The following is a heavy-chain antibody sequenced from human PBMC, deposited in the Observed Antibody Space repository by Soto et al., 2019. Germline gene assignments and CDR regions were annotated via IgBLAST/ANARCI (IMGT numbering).Heavy chain of an antibody. V-gene: IGHV1-69*01. J-gene: IGHJ4*02. D-gene: IGHD3-22*01. CDR2: IIPVNGPP. CDR1: GGTFSNFP. CDR3: ARDRHYESSTYYYLKYYFDY. Sequence: QVQLVQSGTEVKKPGSSVKVSCKTSGGTFSNFPITWVRQAPGQGLEWVGGIIPVNGPPNYAQKFQDRVTITADESTSTAYMELSSLRSEDTAVYYCARDRHYESSTYYYLKYYFDYWGQGTLVTVSS.